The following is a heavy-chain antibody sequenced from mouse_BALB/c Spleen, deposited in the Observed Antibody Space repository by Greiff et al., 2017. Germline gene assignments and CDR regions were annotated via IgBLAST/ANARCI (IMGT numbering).Heavy chain of an antibody. CDR3: ANYYGSSLGY. CDR1: GFNIKDTY. CDR2: IDPANGNT. V-gene: IGHV14-3*02. D-gene: IGHD1-1*01. Sequence: VQLKESGAELVKPGASVKLSCTASGFNIKDTYMHWVKQRPEQGLEWIGRIDPANGNTKYDPKFQGKATITADTSSNTAYLQLSSLTSEDTAVYYCANYYGSSLGYWGQGTTLTVSS. J-gene: IGHJ2*01.